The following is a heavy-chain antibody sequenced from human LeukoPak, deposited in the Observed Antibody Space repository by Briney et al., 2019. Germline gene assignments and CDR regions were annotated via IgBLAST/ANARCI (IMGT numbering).Heavy chain of an antibody. J-gene: IGHJ4*02. Sequence: SETLSLTCTVSGGSISSSSYYWGWIRQPPGKGLEWIGSIYYSGSTYYNPSLKSRVTISVDTSKNQFSLKLSSVTAADTAVYYCARRTGYHRDYWGQGTLVTVSS. CDR2: IYYSGST. CDR1: GGSISSSSYY. D-gene: IGHD3/OR15-3a*01. V-gene: IGHV4-39*01. CDR3: ARRTGYHRDY.